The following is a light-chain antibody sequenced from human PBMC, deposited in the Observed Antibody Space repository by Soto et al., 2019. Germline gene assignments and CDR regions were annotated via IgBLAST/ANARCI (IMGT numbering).Light chain of an antibody. CDR3: QSYDSSLRLV. J-gene: IGLJ3*02. Sequence: QSVLTQPPSVSGAPGQRVTISCTGSSSNIGAGYDVHWYQQLPGTAPKLLIYGNSNRPSGVPDRFSGSKSCTSASLAITGLQAEDEADYYCQSYDSSLRLVFGGGTKVTVL. CDR1: SSNIGAGYD. CDR2: GNS. V-gene: IGLV1-40*01.